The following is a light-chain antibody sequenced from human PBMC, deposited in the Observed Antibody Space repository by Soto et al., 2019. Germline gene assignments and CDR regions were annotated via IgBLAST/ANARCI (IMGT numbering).Light chain of an antibody. V-gene: IGLV2-14*01. CDR1: SSDVGGYNY. J-gene: IGLJ1*01. Sequence: QSALTQPASVSGSPGQSITISCTGTSSDVGGYNYVSWYQQHPGKAPKLMIHEVSNRPSGVSNRFSGSRSGNTASLTISGLQAEDEGDYYCGSYTSSTTLLVFGTGTKVTVL. CDR3: GSYTSSTTLLV. CDR2: EVS.